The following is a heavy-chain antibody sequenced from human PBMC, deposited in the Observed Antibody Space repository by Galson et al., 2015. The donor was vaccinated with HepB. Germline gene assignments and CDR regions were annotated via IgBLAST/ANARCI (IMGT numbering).Heavy chain of an antibody. V-gene: IGHV2-5*02. CDR1: GFSLSTSGVG. CDR3: ALSARYSSGWYPFAEYFQH. CDR2: IYWDVDK. J-gene: IGHJ1*01. D-gene: IGHD6-19*01. Sequence: PARVKPTQTLTLTCTFSGFSLSTSGVGVGWIRQPPGKATEWLALIYWDVDKRYSSSLKSRLTITKDTSKNQVVITMTNMDPVDTATYYCALSARYSSGWYPFAEYFQHWGQGTLVTVSS.